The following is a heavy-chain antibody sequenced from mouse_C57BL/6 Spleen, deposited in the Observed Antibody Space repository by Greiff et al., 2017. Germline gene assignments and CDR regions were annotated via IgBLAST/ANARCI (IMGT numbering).Heavy chain of an antibody. CDR1: GYTFTSYW. J-gene: IGHJ2*01. CDR2: IHPNSGST. V-gene: IGHV1-64*01. Sequence: QVQLQPGAELVKPGASVKLSCKASGYTFTSYWMHWVKQRPGQGLEWIGMIHPNSGSTNYNEKFKSKATLTVDKSSSTAYMQLSSLTSEDSAVYYCARNDGYYFDYWGQGTTLTVSS. D-gene: IGHD2-3*01. CDR3: ARNDGYYFDY.